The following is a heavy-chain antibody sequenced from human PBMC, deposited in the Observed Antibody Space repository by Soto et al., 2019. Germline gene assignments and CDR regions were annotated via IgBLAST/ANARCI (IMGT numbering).Heavy chain of an antibody. Sequence: EVQLLESGGGLVQPGGSLRLSCAASGFTFSSYAMSWVRQAPGKGLEWVSAISGSGGSTYYADSVKGRFTISRDNSKNTLYLQMNSLRAEDTAVYYCAKGYLGATGYYYYYGMDVWGQGTTVTVSS. CDR1: GFTFSSYA. V-gene: IGHV3-23*01. J-gene: IGHJ6*02. CDR3: AKGYLGATGYYYYYGMDV. D-gene: IGHD1-26*01. CDR2: ISGSGGST.